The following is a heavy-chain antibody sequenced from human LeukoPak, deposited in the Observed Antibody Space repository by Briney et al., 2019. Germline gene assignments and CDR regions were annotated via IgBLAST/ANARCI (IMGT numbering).Heavy chain of an antibody. Sequence: ASVKVSCKASGGTFSSYAISWVRQAPGHGLEWMGGIIPIFGTANYAQKFQGRVTITADESTSTAYMELSSLRSEDTAVYYCARAPHGDFVGYFDYWGQGTLVTVSS. CDR1: GGTFSSYA. J-gene: IGHJ4*02. D-gene: IGHD4-17*01. V-gene: IGHV1-69*01. CDR3: ARAPHGDFVGYFDY. CDR2: IIPIFGTA.